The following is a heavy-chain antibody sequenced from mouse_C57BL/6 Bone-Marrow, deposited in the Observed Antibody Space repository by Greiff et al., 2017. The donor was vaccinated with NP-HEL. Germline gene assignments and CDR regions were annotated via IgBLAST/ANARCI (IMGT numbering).Heavy chain of an antibody. Sequence: QVQLQQPGAELVRPGTSVKLSCKASGYTFTSYWMHWVKQRPGQGLEWIGVIDPSDSYTNYNQKFKGKATLPVDTSSITAFMQLSSLTSEDSAVYYCARSVYDYDGYYYAMDYWGQGTSVTVSS. CDR1: GYTFTSYW. V-gene: IGHV1-59*01. D-gene: IGHD2-4*01. J-gene: IGHJ4*01. CDR2: IDPSDSYT. CDR3: ARSVYDYDGYYYAMDY.